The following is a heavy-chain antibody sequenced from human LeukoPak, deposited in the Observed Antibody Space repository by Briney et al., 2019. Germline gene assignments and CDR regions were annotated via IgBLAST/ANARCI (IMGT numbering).Heavy chain of an antibody. CDR2: FNPSGGST. V-gene: IGHV1-46*01. J-gene: IGHJ4*02. CDR1: GYTFTSYY. CDR3: ASSIVAVGYYFDY. Sequence: ASVKVSCKASGYTFTSYYLHWVRQAPGQGLEWMGIFNPSGGSTSFAQKFQGRVTMTRDTSTSTVYMELSSLRSEDSAVYYCASSIVAVGYYFDYWGQGTLVTVSS. D-gene: IGHD6-13*01.